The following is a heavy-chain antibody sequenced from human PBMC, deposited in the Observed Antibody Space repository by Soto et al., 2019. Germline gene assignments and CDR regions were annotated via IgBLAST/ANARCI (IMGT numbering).Heavy chain of an antibody. J-gene: IGHJ3*02. Sequence: PGGSLRLSCAASGFTVSDDHVSWVRQAPGKGPEWVSVIYYGGTTYYADSVQGRFTISRDKSKNTLYLQMNDLRADDTAVYYCAREAAGFDIWGQGTMVTVSS. CDR1: GFTVSDDH. V-gene: IGHV3-53*01. CDR2: IYYGGTT. CDR3: AREAAGFDI.